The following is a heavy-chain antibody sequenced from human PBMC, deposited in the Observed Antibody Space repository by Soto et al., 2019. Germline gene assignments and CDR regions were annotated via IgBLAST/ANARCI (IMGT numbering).Heavy chain of an antibody. J-gene: IGHJ4*02. CDR1: GFTFDDYA. Sequence: EVPLVESGGGLVQPGRSLRLSFAVSGFTFDDYAMHWVRQAPGKGLEWVSGISWNSGSIGYADSVKGRFTISRDNAKNSLYLQMNSLRAEDTALYYCAKSFSSGYDYNYFDYWGQGTLVTVSS. V-gene: IGHV3-9*01. D-gene: IGHD5-12*01. CDR3: AKSFSSGYDYNYFDY. CDR2: ISWNSGSI.